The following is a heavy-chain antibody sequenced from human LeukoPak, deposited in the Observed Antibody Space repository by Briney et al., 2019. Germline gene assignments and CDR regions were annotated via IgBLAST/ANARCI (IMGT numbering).Heavy chain of an antibody. CDR1: GFTISNYW. CDR2: INSDGSIT. J-gene: IGHJ4*02. CDR3: ATLLPGV. Sequence: GGSLRLSCVASGFTISNYWMHWVRQAPGKGLVWVSRINSDGSITTYADSVKGPFTIYRDNAKNTMYLQMNSLRDEDTAVYYCATLLPGVWGQGTLVTVSS. D-gene: IGHD1-26*01. V-gene: IGHV3-74*01.